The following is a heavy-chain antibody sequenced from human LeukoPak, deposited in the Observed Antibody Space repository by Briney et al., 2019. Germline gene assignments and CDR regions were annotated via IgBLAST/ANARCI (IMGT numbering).Heavy chain of an antibody. V-gene: IGHV1-18*01. D-gene: IGHD2-15*01. CDR3: ARVTCSGGSCYSPFDS. J-gene: IGHJ4*02. Sequence: ASVKVSCKASGYTFTSYGISWVRQAPGQGLEWMGWISAYNGNTNYAQKLQGRVTMTTDTSTSTAYMELRSLRSDDTAVYYCARVTCSGGSCYSPFDSWGQGTLVTVSS. CDR2: ISAYNGNT. CDR1: GYTFTSYG.